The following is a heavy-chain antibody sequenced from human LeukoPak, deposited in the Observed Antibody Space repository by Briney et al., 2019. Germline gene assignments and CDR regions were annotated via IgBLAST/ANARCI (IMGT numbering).Heavy chain of an antibody. J-gene: IGHJ3*02. Sequence: PSEILSLTCTVYGGSISSYYWSWIRQLPGKGLEWIGYFYYSGSTNYNPSLKSRVTKSVDTSKNQFSLRLSSVTVADTAVYYCARSLTVTYGAFDIWGQGTMVTVSS. V-gene: IGHV4-59*01. CDR1: GGSISSYY. CDR3: ARSLTVTYGAFDI. D-gene: IGHD4-17*01. CDR2: FYYSGST.